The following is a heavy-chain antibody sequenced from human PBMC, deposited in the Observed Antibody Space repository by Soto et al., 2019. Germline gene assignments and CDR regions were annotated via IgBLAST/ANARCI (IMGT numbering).Heavy chain of an antibody. Sequence: QIQLVPSGAEVKKPGSSVKVSCKASGGTFINYAFSWVRQAPGQGLEWMGGIIPILTTTNYAQRFQGSVKITAEESTSTAYMELSRLTSEDTAVYYCARGKPYYGSGSYYMGFDDWGQGTLVTVSS. CDR2: IIPILTTT. CDR1: GGTFINYA. V-gene: IGHV1-69*01. J-gene: IGHJ4*02. CDR3: ARGKPYYGSGSYYMGFDD. D-gene: IGHD3-10*01.